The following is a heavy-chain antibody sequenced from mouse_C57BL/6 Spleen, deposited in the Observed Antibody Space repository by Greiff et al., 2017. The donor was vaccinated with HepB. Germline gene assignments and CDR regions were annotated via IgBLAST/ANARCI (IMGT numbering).Heavy chain of an antibody. V-gene: IGHV1-82*01. J-gene: IGHJ3*01. CDR3: APKLSTFAY. D-gene: IGHD4-1*01. CDR1: GYAFSSSW. CDR2: IYPGDGDT. Sequence: QVQLQQSGPELVKPGASVKISCKASGYAFSSSWMNWVKQRPGKGLEWIGRIYPGDGDTNYNGKFKGKATLTADKSSSTAYMQLSSLTSEDSAVYFWAPKLSTFAYWGQGTLVTVSA.